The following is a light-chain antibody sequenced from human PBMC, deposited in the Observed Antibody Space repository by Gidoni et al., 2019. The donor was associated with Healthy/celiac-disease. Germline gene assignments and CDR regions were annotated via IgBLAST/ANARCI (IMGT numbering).Light chain of an antibody. J-gene: IGLJ1*01. CDR2: GNS. Sequence: QSVLTQPPSVSGAPGQRVTLSCTGSSPNTGAGYDVHWYQQLPGTAPKLLIYGNSNRPSGVPDRFSGSKSGTSASLAITGLQAEDEADYYCQSYDSSLSGFYVFGTGTKVTVL. CDR3: QSYDSSLSGFYV. V-gene: IGLV1-40*01. CDR1: SPNTGAGYD.